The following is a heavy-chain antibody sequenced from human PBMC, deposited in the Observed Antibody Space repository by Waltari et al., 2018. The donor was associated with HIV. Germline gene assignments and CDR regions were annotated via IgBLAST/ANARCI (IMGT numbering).Heavy chain of an antibody. CDR1: GDSIPGNY. Sequence: QVQLQESGTGLVNPSETLSLTCNVSGDSIPGNYWNWFRQPPGKEPEWIGCISYSGITNHTPSLKSLVSMSLVSSKSQFSLKLRSVTALDTAVYYCARGRLWLQFRGHYYFDYWGQGILVTVSS. J-gene: IGHJ4*02. CDR2: ISYSGIT. D-gene: IGHD5-12*01. V-gene: IGHV4-59*01. CDR3: ARGRLWLQFRGHYYFDY.